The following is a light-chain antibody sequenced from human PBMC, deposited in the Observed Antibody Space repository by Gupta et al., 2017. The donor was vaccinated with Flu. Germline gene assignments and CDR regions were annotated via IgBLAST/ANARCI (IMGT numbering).Light chain of an antibody. CDR3: ESWDDSLSGSYA. V-gene: IGLV1-47*01. J-gene: IGLJ1*01. Sequence: SSNIGSNFLHWYQQLPGTAPKVLIYRNDQRPAGVPDRFSGSKSGTAASLAISGLRSEDEAHYYCESWDDSLSGSYAFGTGTKVTVL. CDR1: SSNIGSNF. CDR2: RND.